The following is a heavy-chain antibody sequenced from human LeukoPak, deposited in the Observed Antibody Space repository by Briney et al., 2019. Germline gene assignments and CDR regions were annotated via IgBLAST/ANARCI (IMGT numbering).Heavy chain of an antibody. J-gene: IGHJ3*02. CDR3: ARDKMQQLVQKTDAFDI. V-gene: IGHV3-48*04. CDR2: ISSSSSTI. D-gene: IGHD6-13*01. Sequence: GGSLRLSCAASGFTVSSYSMNWVRQAPGKGLEWVSYISSSSSTIYYADSVKGRFTISRDNAKNSLYLQMNSLRAEDTAVYYCARDKMQQLVQKTDAFDIWGQGTMVTVSS. CDR1: GFTVSSYS.